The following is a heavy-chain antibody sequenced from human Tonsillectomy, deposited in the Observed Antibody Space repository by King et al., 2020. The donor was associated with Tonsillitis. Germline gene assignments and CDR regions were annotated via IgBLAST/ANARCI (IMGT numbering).Heavy chain of an antibody. CDR1: GFTFSSYG. CDR3: AKGNYGSGSYYYYGMDV. D-gene: IGHD3-10*01. CDR2: IRYDGSNK. V-gene: IGHV3-30*02. Sequence: VQLVESGGGVVQPGGSLRLSCAASGFTFSSYGMHWVRQAPGKGLEWVAFIRYDGSNKYYADSVKGRFTISRDNSKNTLYLQMNSLRAEDTAVYYCAKGNYGSGSYYYYGMDVWGQGTTVTVSS. J-gene: IGHJ6*02.